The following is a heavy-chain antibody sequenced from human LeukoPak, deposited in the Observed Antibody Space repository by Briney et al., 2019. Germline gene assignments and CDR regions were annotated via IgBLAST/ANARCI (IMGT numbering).Heavy chain of an antibody. CDR1: GFRFNTYW. Sequence: GGSLRLSCAASGFRFNTYWMSWVRQAPGKGLEWVAVISYDGSNKYYADSVKGRFTISRDNSKNTLYLQMNSLRAEDTAVYYCAKREGWPDYYYYMDVWGKGTTVTVSS. CDR2: ISYDGSNK. D-gene: IGHD1-26*01. CDR3: AKREGWPDYYYYMDV. V-gene: IGHV3-30*18. J-gene: IGHJ6*03.